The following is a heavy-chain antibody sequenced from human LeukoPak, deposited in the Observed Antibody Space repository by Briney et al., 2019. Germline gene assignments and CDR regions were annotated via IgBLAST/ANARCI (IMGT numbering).Heavy chain of an antibody. CDR2: IRYDGSNK. D-gene: IGHD6-6*01. CDR3: AREEYSSSSGTFFDY. J-gene: IGHJ4*02. CDR1: GFTFSSYG. V-gene: IGHV3-30*02. Sequence: PGGSLRLSCAASGFTFSSYGMHWVRQAPGKGLEWVAFIRYDGSNKYYADSVKGRFTISRDNSKNTLYLQMNSLRAEDTAVYYCAREEYSSSSGTFFDYWGQGTLVTVSS.